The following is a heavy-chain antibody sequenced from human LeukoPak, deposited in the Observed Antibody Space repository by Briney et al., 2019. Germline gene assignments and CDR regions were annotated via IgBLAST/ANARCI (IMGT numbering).Heavy chain of an antibody. CDR1: GFTFSSYA. J-gene: IGHJ3*02. V-gene: IGHV3-23*01. Sequence: GGSLRLSCAASGFTFSSYAMSWVRQAPGKGLEWVSSISSSGSYIYYADSVKGRFTISRDNSKNTLYLQMNSLRAEDTAVYYCANQEGAGTTGGAFDIWGQGTMVTVSS. D-gene: IGHD1-1*01. CDR3: ANQEGAGTTGGAFDI. CDR2: ISSSGSYI.